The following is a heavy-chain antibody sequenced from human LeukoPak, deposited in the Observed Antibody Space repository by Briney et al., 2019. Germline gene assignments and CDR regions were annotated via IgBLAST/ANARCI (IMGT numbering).Heavy chain of an antibody. CDR2: IYYSGST. D-gene: IGHD2-15*01. J-gene: IGHJ1*01. Sequence: SETLSLTCTVSGGSISSYYWSWIRQPPGKGLEWIGYIYYSGSTNYNPSLKSRVTISVDTSKNQFSLKLSSVTAADTAVYYCARGLVAATPPGHFQHWGQGTLVTVSS. V-gene: IGHV4-59*01. CDR1: GGSISSYY. CDR3: ARGLVAATPPGHFQH.